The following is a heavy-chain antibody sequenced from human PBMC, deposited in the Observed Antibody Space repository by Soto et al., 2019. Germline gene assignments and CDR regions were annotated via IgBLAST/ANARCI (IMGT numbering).Heavy chain of an antibody. V-gene: IGHV3-30-3*01. J-gene: IGHJ4*02. Sequence: QVPLVESGGGVVQPGRSLRLSCAPSGFTFSNYAMHWVRQAPGKGLEWVAVISYDGSNKYYADSVKGRFTISRDNSKNSFYLKMNRMRAEDTVVYYCGRNKRDLRFLGWSYYFDYWGQGPLVTVPS. CDR2: ISYDGSNK. CDR3: GRNKRDLRFLGWSYYFDY. D-gene: IGHD3-3*01. CDR1: GFTFSNYA.